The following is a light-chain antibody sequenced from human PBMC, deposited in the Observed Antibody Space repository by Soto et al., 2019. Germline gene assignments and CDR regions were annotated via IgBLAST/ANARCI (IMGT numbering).Light chain of an antibody. CDR1: RSIRSY. CDR2: DAS. CDR3: HQRSTWPLT. Sequence: EIVLTQSPATLSLSTGVRATLSCRASRSIRSYLAWYQQKPDQAPRLLIYDASNRATGIPARFSGSGSGTDFTLAISSLEPEDFAVYYCHQRSTWPLTFGPGTKADIK. J-gene: IGKJ3*01. V-gene: IGKV3-11*01.